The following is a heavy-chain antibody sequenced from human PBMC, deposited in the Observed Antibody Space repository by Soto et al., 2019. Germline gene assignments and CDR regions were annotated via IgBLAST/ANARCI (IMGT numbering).Heavy chain of an antibody. CDR1: GFTFTNYA. CDR3: AKHRPMSSNLYI. CDR2: ISANGDTT. Sequence: LRLSCAASGFTFTNYAFSWLRQAPGKGLEWVSAISANGDTTYYADSVKGRFTISRDNSKNSLYLQMNSLRAEDTAVYYCAKHRPMSSNLYIWGQGTLVTVSS. V-gene: IGHV3-23*01. J-gene: IGHJ4*02. D-gene: IGHD3-16*01.